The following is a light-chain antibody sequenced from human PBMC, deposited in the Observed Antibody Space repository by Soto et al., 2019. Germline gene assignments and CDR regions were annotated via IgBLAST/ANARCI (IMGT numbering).Light chain of an antibody. J-gene: IGKJ4*01. CDR3: QQSYRLPLT. Sequence: DIQMTPSPSSVSAFVGESVTITCHASQRISAFLNWYHQKPGKAPKLLIYSASYLQSGVPSNFSGSGSGTDFTLSIVTLQPEDSGTYFCQQSYRLPLTFGGGTKVDI. CDR2: SAS. CDR1: QRISAF. V-gene: IGKV1-39*01.